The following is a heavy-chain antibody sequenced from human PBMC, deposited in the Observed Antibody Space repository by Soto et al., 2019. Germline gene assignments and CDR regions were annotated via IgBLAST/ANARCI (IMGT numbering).Heavy chain of an antibody. CDR2: IRAYNGNT. CDR1: GYTFTSYG. J-gene: IGHJ6*02. V-gene: IGHV1-18*01. CDR3: GRDLATMDV. Sequence: QVQLVQSGAEVKKPGASVKVSCKASGYTFTSYGISWVRQAPGQGLEWMGWIRAYNGNTNYAQKLQGRVTMTADTPTSTAYREPRSLRSDVTAVYYCGRDLATMDVWGQGTTVTVSS.